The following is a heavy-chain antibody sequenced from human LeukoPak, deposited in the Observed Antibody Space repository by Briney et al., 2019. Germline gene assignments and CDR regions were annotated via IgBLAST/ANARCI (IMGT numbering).Heavy chain of an antibody. Sequence: GGSLRLSCAASGFTFGSYSMNWVRQAPGKGLEWVSSISSSSSYIYYADSVKGRFTISRDNAKNSLYLQMNSLRAEDTAVYYCAGGSSTTFYYFDYWGQGTLVTVSS. J-gene: IGHJ4*02. V-gene: IGHV3-21*01. CDR3: AGGSSTTFYYFDY. CDR2: ISSSSSYI. CDR1: GFTFGSYS. D-gene: IGHD2/OR15-2a*01.